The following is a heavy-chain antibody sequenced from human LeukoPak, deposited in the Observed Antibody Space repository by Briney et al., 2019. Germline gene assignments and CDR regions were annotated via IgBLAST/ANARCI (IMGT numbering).Heavy chain of an antibody. Sequence: PGGSRRFSCAASGFTFSRSAMTWVRQGPGTGLEFVASIIYSGGATYYADSVKGRFTISRDNSKNTLYLQMNSLRAEDTALYYRAKDGLYYDGSEHVNHFDSWGQGTLVTVSS. CDR1: GFTFSRSA. CDR3: AKDGLYYDGSEHVNHFDS. J-gene: IGHJ4*02. D-gene: IGHD3-22*01. V-gene: IGHV3-23*01. CDR2: IIYSGGAT.